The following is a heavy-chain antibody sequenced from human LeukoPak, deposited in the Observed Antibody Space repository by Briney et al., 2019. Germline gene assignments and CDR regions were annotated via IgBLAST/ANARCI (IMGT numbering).Heavy chain of an antibody. D-gene: IGHD3-9*01. CDR2: LKYDESAK. Sequence: GGSLRLSCAASGFTFSSFWMSWVRQAPGKGLEWVANLKYDESAKYYVDSVKGRFTISRDNAKNSLYLQMNSLRAEDTAVYYCARPNFDWLLYYFDYWGQGTLVTVSS. CDR1: GFTFSSFW. V-gene: IGHV3-7*01. J-gene: IGHJ4*02. CDR3: ARPNFDWLLYYFDY.